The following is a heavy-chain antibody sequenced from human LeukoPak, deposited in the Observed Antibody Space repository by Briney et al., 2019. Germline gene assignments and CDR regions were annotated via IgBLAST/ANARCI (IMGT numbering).Heavy chain of an antibody. D-gene: IGHD3-10*01. CDR1: GFTFSSYG. V-gene: IGHV3-33*01. J-gene: IGHJ3*02. Sequence: GGSLRLSCAASGFTFSSYGMHWVRQAPGKGLEWVAVIWYDGSNKYYADSVKGRFTISRDNSKNTLYLQMNSLRADDTAVYYCARDKEEMVRAPYAFGIWGQGTMVTVSS. CDR3: ARDKEEMVRAPYAFGI. CDR2: IWYDGSNK.